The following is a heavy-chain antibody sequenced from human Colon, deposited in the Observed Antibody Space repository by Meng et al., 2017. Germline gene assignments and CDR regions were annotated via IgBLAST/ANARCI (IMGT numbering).Heavy chain of an antibody. CDR2: IYDSGST. V-gene: IGHV4-61*01. D-gene: IGHD5-12*01. Sequence: VGGQESGPGLVRPSGALAPTCTVAGGCVISNSYYWSWNRQPPGKGLEWIGFIYDSGSTNYNPSLKSRVNISVDTSKNQFSLKVSSVTAADTAVYYCARDSGYDKNWFDPWGQGTLVTVSS. J-gene: IGHJ5*02. CDR3: ARDSGYDKNWFDP. CDR1: GGCVISNSYY.